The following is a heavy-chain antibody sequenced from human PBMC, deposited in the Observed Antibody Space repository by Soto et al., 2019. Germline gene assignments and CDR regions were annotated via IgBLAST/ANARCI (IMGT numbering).Heavy chain of an antibody. Sequence: SQTLSLTCAISGDSVSSSSVTWNWIRQSPSRGLEWLGRTYYRSKWYNDYAESVKSRMTINPDTSKNQLSLQLNSVTPEDTAIYYCVRLVGNSWLDYWGQGTQVTVSS. CDR1: GDSVSSSSVT. CDR2: TYYRSKWYN. V-gene: IGHV6-1*01. D-gene: IGHD6-13*01. J-gene: IGHJ4*02. CDR3: VRLVGNSWLDY.